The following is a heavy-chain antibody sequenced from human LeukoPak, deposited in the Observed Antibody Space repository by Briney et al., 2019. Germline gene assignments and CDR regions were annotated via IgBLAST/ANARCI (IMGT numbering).Heavy chain of an antibody. CDR3: ARGQSASY. D-gene: IGHD3-16*01. J-gene: IGHJ4*02. Sequence: GGSLRLSCAASGFTFSTYEMTWVRQAPGKGLEWVANIKQDGSDKYYVDSVKGRFTISRDNAKNSLYLQMNSLRDEDTAVYYCARGQSASYWGQGTLVTVSS. CDR1: GFTFSTYE. CDR2: IKQDGSDK. V-gene: IGHV3-7*04.